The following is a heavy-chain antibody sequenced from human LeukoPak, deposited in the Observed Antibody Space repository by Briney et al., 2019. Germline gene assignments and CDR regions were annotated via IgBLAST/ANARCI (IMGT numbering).Heavy chain of an antibody. CDR2: TKSDGSST. Sequence: GGSLRLSCAGSGFTSSSHGVHWVRQAPGKGLVWVSHTKSDGSSTNYADSVKGRFTISRDNAKNTLYLQMNSLRAEDTAVYYCARAGLPYAFDIWGQGTMVTVSS. CDR3: ARAGLPYAFDI. D-gene: IGHD5-12*01. CDR1: GFTSSSHG. J-gene: IGHJ3*02. V-gene: IGHV3-74*01.